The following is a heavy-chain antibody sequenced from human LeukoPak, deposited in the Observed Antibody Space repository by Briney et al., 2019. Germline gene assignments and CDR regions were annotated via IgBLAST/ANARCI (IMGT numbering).Heavy chain of an antibody. V-gene: IGHV1-18*01. CDR2: IAAYNGNT. Sequence: ASVKVSCKASGYSFTTYGFIWVRQAPGQGLEWMGWIAAYNGNTNYAQNFEGRVTMTADPYTDTAYMELRSLRSDYTAVYYCARLLRVGATGDNWFDPWGQGTLVTVSS. CDR3: ARLLRVGATGDNWFDP. J-gene: IGHJ5*02. D-gene: IGHD1-26*01. CDR1: GYSFTTYG.